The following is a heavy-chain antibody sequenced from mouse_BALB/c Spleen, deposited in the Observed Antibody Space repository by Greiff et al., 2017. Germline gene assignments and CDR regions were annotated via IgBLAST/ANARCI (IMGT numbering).Heavy chain of an antibody. V-gene: IGHV1S22*01. CDR1: GYTFTSYW. CDR2: IYPGSGST. Sequence: LQQPGSELVRPGASVKLSCKASGYTFTSYWMHWVKQRHGQGLEWIGNIYPGSGSTNYDEKFKSKGTLTVDTSSSTAYMHLSSLTSEDSAVYYCTREGYGNYYAMDYWGQGTSVTVSS. CDR3: TREGYGNYYAMDY. J-gene: IGHJ4*01. D-gene: IGHD2-10*02.